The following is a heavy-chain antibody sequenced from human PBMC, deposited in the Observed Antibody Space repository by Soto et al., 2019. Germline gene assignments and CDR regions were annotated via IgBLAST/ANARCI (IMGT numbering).Heavy chain of an antibody. J-gene: IGHJ4*02. CDR2: ISSSGGST. CDR3: AKDGRVVGATPTENYFDY. CDR1: GFTFSSYA. Sequence: GGSLRLSCAASGFTFSSYAMSWVRQAPGKGLEWVSAISSSGGSTYYADSVKGRFTISRDNSKNTLYLQMNSLRAEDTAVYYCAKDGRVVGATPTENYFDYWGQGTLVTVSS. D-gene: IGHD1-26*01. V-gene: IGHV3-23*01.